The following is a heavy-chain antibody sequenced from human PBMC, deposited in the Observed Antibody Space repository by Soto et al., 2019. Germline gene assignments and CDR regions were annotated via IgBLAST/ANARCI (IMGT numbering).Heavy chain of an antibody. J-gene: IGHJ4*02. CDR3: SFSSGSFRLGY. CDR2: ISAYNGNT. D-gene: IGHD6-19*01. Sequence: QVQLVQSGAGVKKPGASVKVFCKAFGYNFTSFGISWVPQAPGPGLGWMGWISAYNGNTNYAQKLQGRVTMTTDTSTSTAYMELRSLRSDDTAVYYCSFSSGSFRLGYWGQGTLVTVSS. CDR1: GYNFTSFG. V-gene: IGHV1-18*04.